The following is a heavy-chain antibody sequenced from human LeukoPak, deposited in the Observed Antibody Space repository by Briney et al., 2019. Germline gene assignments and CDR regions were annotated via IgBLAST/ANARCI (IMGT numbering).Heavy chain of an antibody. CDR2: INPNSGGT. V-gene: IGHV1-2*02. CDR1: GYTFTGYY. CDR3: ARSRSDCDIPRRVNWFDP. Sequence: ASVKVSCKASGYTFTGYYMHWVRQAPGQGLEWMGWINPNSGGTNYAQKFQGRVTMTRDTSISTAYMELSRLRSDDTAVYYCARSRSDCDIPRRVNWFDPWGQGTLVTVSS. D-gene: IGHD3-9*01. J-gene: IGHJ5*02.